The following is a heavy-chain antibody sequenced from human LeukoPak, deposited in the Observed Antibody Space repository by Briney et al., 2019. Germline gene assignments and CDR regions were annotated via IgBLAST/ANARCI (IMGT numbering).Heavy chain of an antibody. J-gene: IGHJ4*02. CDR2: INPKSGGT. CDR3: ARVCRYCSRSEDY. D-gene: IGHD2-2*01. V-gene: IGHV1-2*02. CDR1: GYTFTNYY. Sequence: SVKVSCKTSGYTFTNYYMHWVRQGPGLGFEWMGWINPKSGGTSYPQKFQGRLTMTRDTSISTAYMELSRLGSDDTAVYYCARVCRYCSRSEDYWGQGTLVTVSS.